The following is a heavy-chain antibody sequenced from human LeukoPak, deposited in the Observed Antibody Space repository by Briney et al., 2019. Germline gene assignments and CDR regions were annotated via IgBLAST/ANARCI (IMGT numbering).Heavy chain of an antibody. V-gene: IGHV1-18*01. CDR3: AREGHDTSGYYYPNWFDP. J-gene: IGHJ5*02. CDR1: GYTFTSYG. Sequence: GASVKVSCKASGYTFTSYGISWVRQAPGQGLEWMGWISAYNNNTIYAQNLQGRLTMTTDTSTSTAYMELRSLRSDDTAMCYCAREGHDTSGYYYPNWFDPWGQGTLVAVSS. D-gene: IGHD3-22*01. CDR2: ISAYNNNT.